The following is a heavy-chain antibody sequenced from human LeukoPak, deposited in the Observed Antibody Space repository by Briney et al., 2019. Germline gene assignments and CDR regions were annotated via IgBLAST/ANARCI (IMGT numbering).Heavy chain of an antibody. Sequence: GESLKISCKGSGYSFTNYWIGWGRQLPGKGLEWMGIIYPGDSATRYSPSFQGQVTISADKSISTAYLQWRSLKASDTATYYCSRLGRYDNSGYYYAYWGQGIQVTVSS. CDR3: SRLGRYDNSGYYYAY. V-gene: IGHV5-51*01. J-gene: IGHJ4*02. CDR1: GYSFTNYW. CDR2: IYPGDSAT. D-gene: IGHD3-22*01.